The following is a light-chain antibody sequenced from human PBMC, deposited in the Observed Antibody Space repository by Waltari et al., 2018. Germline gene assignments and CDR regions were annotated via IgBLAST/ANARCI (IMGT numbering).Light chain of an antibody. V-gene: IGLV2-14*01. Sequence: QSALTQPASVSGSPGQSIPISCYGTSSDVGFYNYVYWYQQHSGKAPKLIVYDVSERPSGVSDRFSGSKSGNTASLSISGLQAEDEAVYYCNSYTGSSSWVFGGGTKVTVL. CDR3: NSYTGSSSWV. J-gene: IGLJ3*02. CDR2: DVS. CDR1: SSDVGFYNY.